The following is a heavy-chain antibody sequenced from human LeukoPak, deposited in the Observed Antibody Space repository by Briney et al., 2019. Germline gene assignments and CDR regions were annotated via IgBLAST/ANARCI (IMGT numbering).Heavy chain of an antibody. Sequence: GGSLRLSCAASGFTFSSYGMHWVRQAPGKGLEWVAVIWYDGSNKYYADSVKGRFTISRDNSKNTLYLQMNSLRAEDTAVYYCARYSSSWYSPFDYWGQGTLVTVSS. D-gene: IGHD6-13*01. V-gene: IGHV3-33*01. CDR2: IWYDGSNK. CDR3: ARYSSSWYSPFDY. CDR1: GFTFSSYG. J-gene: IGHJ4*02.